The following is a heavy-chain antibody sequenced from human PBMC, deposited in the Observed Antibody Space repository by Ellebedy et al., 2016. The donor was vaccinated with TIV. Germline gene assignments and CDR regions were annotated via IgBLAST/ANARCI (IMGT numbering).Heavy chain of an antibody. V-gene: IGHV4-39*07. CDR1: GGSINRNLSY. CDR2: IYYTGST. CDR3: ARERQSYDF. J-gene: IGHJ4*02. Sequence: MPSETLSLTCSVSGGSINRNLSYWGWIRQPPGKGLEWIGTIYYTGSTYYNPSLQSRVTISMDTSKNQFSLRLTSVTAAATAVYYCARERQSYDFWGQGTLVTVSS.